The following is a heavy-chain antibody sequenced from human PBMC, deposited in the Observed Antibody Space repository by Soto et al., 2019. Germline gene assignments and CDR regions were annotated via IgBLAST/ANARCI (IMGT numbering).Heavy chain of an antibody. Sequence: QVQLVQSGPDLKRPGASMKVSCKASGYTFTSYGISWVRQAPGQWLEWMAWISPLKGRTQYSQKAQGRVTLSTDTSSNTAYMEMTTLSVDDTAVYYCAMDYGDRPEYFKHWGQGTLVTGS. V-gene: IGHV1-18*04. CDR3: AMDYGDRPEYFKH. CDR1: GYTFTSYG. CDR2: ISPLKGRT. D-gene: IGHD4-17*01. J-gene: IGHJ1*01.